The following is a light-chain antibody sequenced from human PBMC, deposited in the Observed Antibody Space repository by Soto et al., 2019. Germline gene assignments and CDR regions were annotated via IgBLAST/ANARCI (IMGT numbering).Light chain of an antibody. CDR2: GNN. CDR1: GSSIGTNT. J-gene: IGLJ2*01. Sequence: QSVLTQPPSASGTPGQRVTISCSGSGSSIGTNTVNWYRQLPGTAPKPLIYGNNQRPSGVPNRFSCSKSGTSSSLGISGRQSEDDADYYCAAWDGSLNNVLFGGGTKLTVL. V-gene: IGLV1-44*01. CDR3: AAWDGSLNNVL.